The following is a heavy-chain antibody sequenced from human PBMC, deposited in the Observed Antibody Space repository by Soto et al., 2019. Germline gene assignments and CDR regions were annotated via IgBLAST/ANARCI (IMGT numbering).Heavy chain of an antibody. D-gene: IGHD6-19*01. CDR3: ARGHLSRLGTFDY. CDR2: ISYDGSNK. CDR1: GFTFSSYA. J-gene: IGHJ4*02. V-gene: IGHV3-30-3*01. Sequence: LRLSCAASGFTFSSYAMHWVRQAPGKGLEWVAVISYDGSNKYYADSVKGRFTISRDNSKNTLYLQMNSLRDEDTAVYYCARGHLSRLGTFDYWGQGHLVIVSS.